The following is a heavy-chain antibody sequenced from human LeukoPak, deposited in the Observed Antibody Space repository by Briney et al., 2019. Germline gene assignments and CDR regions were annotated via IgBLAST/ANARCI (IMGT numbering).Heavy chain of an antibody. V-gene: IGHV3-21*01. D-gene: IGHD6-19*01. Sequence: PGGSLRLSCAASGFTFSSYSMNWVRQAPGKGLEWVSSISSSSYIYYADSVKGRFTISRDNAKNSLYLQMNSLRAEDTAVYYCAREGSSGWYNWFDPWGQGTLVTVSS. CDR1: GFTFSSYS. CDR2: ISSSSYI. J-gene: IGHJ5*02. CDR3: AREGSSGWYNWFDP.